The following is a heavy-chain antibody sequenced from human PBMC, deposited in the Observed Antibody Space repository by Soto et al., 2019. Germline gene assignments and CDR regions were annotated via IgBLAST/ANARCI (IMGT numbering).Heavy chain of an antibody. Sequence: LSLTCAVYGGSFSGYYWSWIRQPPGKGLEWIGEINHSGSTNYNPSLKSRVTISVDTSKNQFSLKLSSVTAADTAVYYCARGFSAYYYYMDVWGKGTTVTVSS. CDR3: ARGFSAYYYYMDV. V-gene: IGHV4-34*01. D-gene: IGHD3-3*02. J-gene: IGHJ6*03. CDR1: GGSFSGYY. CDR2: INHSGST.